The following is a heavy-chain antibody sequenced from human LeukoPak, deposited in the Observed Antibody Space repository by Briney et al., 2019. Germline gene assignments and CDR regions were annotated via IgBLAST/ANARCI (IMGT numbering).Heavy chain of an antibody. D-gene: IGHD7-27*01. V-gene: IGHV3-13*01. CDR1: GFTFSSYD. Sequence: GGSLRLSCAASGFTFSSYDMYWVRQATGKGLEWVSAIGTAGDTYYPGSVKGRFTISRENAKNSLYLQMNSLRAGDTAVYYCARGTGDSDAFDIWGQGTMVTVSS. CDR2: IGTAGDT. CDR3: ARGTGDSDAFDI. J-gene: IGHJ3*02.